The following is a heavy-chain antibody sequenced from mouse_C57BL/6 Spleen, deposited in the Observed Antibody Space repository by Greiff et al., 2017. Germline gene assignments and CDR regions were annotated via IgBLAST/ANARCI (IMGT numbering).Heavy chain of an antibody. CDR2: LLPGSGST. Sequence: VQLVESGAELMKPGASVKLSCKATGYTFPGYWIEWVKQRPGHGLEWLGELLPGSGSTNYNEKFKGKATFTADTSSNTAYMQRSSLTTDDSAIYYCARYGYGYYVSWFAYWGQGTLVTVAA. D-gene: IGHD2-3*01. V-gene: IGHV1-9*01. CDR1: GYTFPGYW. J-gene: IGHJ3*01. CDR3: ARYGYGYYVSWFAY.